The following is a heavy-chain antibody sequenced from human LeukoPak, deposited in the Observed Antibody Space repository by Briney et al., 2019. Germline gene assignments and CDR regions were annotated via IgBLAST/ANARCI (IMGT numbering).Heavy chain of an antibody. CDR2: IINDGITT. CDR1: GLTFHNTW. J-gene: IGHJ4*02. Sequence: GGSLRLSCAASGLTFHNTWMHWIRQAPGKGLVWVSRIINDGITTTYADSVKGRFTISRDNAKKTVYLQMNSLRAEDTAVYYCARVGYSSSWYIDDWGQGTLVTVSS. CDR3: ARVGYSSSWYIDD. V-gene: IGHV3-74*01. D-gene: IGHD6-13*01.